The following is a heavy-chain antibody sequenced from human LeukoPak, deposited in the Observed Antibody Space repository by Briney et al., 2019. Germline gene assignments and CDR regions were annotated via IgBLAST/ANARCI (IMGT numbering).Heavy chain of an antibody. CDR1: GFTLSSNY. CDR3: ARLLGQGDGYKAFDW. Sequence: GGSLRLSCAVSGFTLSSNYMSWVRQAPGKGLEWVSFNYSGGKTYYADFVDGRFTMSRDNSKYSLYLQMNSLRAEDTAVYFCARLLGQGDGYKAFDWWGQGTLVTVSS. D-gene: IGHD5-24*01. J-gene: IGHJ4*02. V-gene: IGHV3-66*01. CDR2: NYSGGKT.